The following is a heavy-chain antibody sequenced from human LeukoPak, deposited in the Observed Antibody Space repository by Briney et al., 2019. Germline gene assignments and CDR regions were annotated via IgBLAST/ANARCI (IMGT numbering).Heavy chain of an antibody. CDR2: ISSSGSTI. D-gene: IGHD2-21*02. CDR3: ARGEPIVVVTVNPYFDY. V-gene: IGHV3-48*03. J-gene: IGHJ4*02. Sequence: GGSLRLSCAASGFTFSSYEMNWVRQAPGKGLEWVSYISSSGSTIYYADSVKGRFTISRDNAKNSLYLQMNSLRAEDTAVYYCARGEPIVVVTVNPYFDYWGQGTLVTVSS. CDR1: GFTFSSYE.